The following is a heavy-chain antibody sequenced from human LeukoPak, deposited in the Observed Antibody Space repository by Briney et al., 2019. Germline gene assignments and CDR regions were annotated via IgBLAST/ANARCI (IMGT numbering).Heavy chain of an antibody. CDR1: GFTFSSYW. CDR3: ARDGGSAIPFDY. J-gene: IGHJ4*02. CDR2: IRQDGSDK. V-gene: IGHV3-7*01. Sequence: GGSLRLSCAASGFTFSSYWMSWVRQAPGKGLEWVANIRQDGSDKYYVDSVKGRFTISRDNAKNSLYLQMNSLRAEDTAVYYCARDGGSAIPFDYWGQGTLVTVSS.